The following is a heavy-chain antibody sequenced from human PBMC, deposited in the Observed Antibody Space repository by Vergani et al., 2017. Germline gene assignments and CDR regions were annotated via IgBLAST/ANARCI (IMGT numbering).Heavy chain of an antibody. CDR3: ARTPGITMVRGVIRPRYYYYMDV. CDR2: IYYSGST. J-gene: IGHJ6*03. Sequence: QVQLQESGPGLVKPSETLSLTCTVSGGSISSYYWSWIRPPPGKGLEWIGYIYYSGSTNDNPSLKSRVTISVDTSKNQFSLKLSSVTAADTAVYYCARTPGITMVRGVIRPRYYYYMDVWGKGTTVTVSS. V-gene: IGHV4-59*01. D-gene: IGHD3-10*01. CDR1: GGSISSYY.